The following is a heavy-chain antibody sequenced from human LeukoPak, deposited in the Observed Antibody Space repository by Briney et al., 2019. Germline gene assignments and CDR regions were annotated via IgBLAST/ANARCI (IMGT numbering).Heavy chain of an antibody. V-gene: IGHV1-24*01. D-gene: IGHD5-18*01. CDR3: ATHDTAMVTGLFYY. Sequence: ASVKVSCKVSGYTLTELSMHWVRQAPGKGLEWMGGFDPEDGETICAQKFQGRVTMTEDTSTDTAYMELSSLRSEDTAVYYCATHDTAMVTGLFYYWGQGTLVTASS. CDR2: FDPEDGET. CDR1: GYTLTELS. J-gene: IGHJ4*02.